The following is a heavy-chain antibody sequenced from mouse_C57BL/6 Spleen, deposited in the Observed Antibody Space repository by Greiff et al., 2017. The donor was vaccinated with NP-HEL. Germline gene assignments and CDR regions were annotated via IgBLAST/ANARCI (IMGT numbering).Heavy chain of an antibody. CDR3: ARGAYYRGAMDY. Sequence: VQLKQSGPELVKPGASVKIPCKASGYTFTDYNMDWVKQSHGKSLEWIGDINPNNGGTIYNQKFKGKATLTVDKSSSTAYMELRSLTSEDTAVYYCARGAYYRGAMDYWGQGTSVTVSS. V-gene: IGHV1-18*01. J-gene: IGHJ4*01. D-gene: IGHD2-14*01. CDR1: GYTFTDYN. CDR2: INPNNGGT.